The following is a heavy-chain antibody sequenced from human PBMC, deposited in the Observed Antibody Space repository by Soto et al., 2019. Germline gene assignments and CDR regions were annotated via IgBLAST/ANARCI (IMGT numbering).Heavy chain of an antibody. D-gene: IGHD3-3*01. CDR1: GFTFGDLS. V-gene: IGHV3-49*04. Sequence: EVQLVESGGGLVQPGRSLRLSCTVSGFTFGDLSISWVRQAPGKGLEWVGFIRSKSNDATPQYAASVRGRFTVSRDDSESIAYLQMNSLKIEDTAVSYCTLSGDNYNFLLNNWGQGTLVTVSS. CDR3: TLSGDNYNFLLNN. CDR2: IRSKSNDATP. J-gene: IGHJ4*02.